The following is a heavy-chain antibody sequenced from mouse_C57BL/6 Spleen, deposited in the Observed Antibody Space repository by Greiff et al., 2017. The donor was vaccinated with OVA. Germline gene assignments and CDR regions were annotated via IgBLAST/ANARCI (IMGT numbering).Heavy chain of an antibody. CDR1: GFTFSSYG. J-gene: IGHJ2*01. V-gene: IGHV5-6*01. Sequence: DVQLVESGGDLVKPGGSLKLSCAASGFTFSSYGMSWVRQTPDKRLEWVATISSGGSYTYYPDNVKGRFTISRDNAKNTLYLQMSSLKSEDTAVYYCARARTGTYYFEGWGQGTTLTVSS. D-gene: IGHD4-1*01. CDR2: ISSGGSYT. CDR3: ARARTGTYYFEG.